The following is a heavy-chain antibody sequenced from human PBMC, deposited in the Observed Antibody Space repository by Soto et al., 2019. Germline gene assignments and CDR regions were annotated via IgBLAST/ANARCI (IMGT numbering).Heavy chain of an antibody. D-gene: IGHD3-10*01. CDR1: GFTFSSYA. CDR2: ISGSGGST. Sequence: EVQLLESGGGLVQPGGSLSLSCAASGFTFSSYAMSWVRQAPGKGLEWVSAISGSGGSTYYADSVKGRFTISRDNSKNTRYLQMNSLRAEDTAVYYCAKGRMVRGDPFDYWGQGTLVTVSS. J-gene: IGHJ4*02. V-gene: IGHV3-23*01. CDR3: AKGRMVRGDPFDY.